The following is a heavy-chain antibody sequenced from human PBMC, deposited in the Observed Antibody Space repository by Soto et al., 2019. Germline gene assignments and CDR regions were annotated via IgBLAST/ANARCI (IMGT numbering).Heavy chain of an antibody. J-gene: IGHJ4*02. Sequence: ASVKVSCKASGFTFTSSAMQWVRQARGQRLEWIGWIVVGSGNTNYAQKFQERVTITRDMSTSTAYMELSSLRSEDTAVYYCAADNFWSGYYRSDYWGQGTLVTVSS. CDR2: IVVGSGNT. CDR1: GFTFTSSA. CDR3: AADNFWSGYYRSDY. D-gene: IGHD3-3*01. V-gene: IGHV1-58*02.